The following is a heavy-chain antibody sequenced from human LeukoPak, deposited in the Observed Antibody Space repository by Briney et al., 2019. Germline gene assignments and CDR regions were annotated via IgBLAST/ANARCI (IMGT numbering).Heavy chain of an antibody. CDR3: AREHYDFWSGSQRRGYFDY. D-gene: IGHD3-3*01. CDR1: GYTFTSYA. Sequence: ASVKVSCKASGYTFTSYAMNWVRQAPGQGLEWMGWINTNTGNPTYAQGFTGRFVFSLDTSVSTAYLQISSLKAEDTAVYYCAREHYDFWSGSQRRGYFDYWGQGTLVTVSS. V-gene: IGHV7-4-1*02. J-gene: IGHJ4*02. CDR2: INTNTGNP.